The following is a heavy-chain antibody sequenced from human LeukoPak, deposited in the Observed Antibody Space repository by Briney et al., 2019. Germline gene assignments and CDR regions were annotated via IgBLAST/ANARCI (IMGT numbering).Heavy chain of an antibody. CDR3: AGDSGSSWYGY. Sequence: GGSLRLSCAASGFTFSRYSMNWVRQAPGKGLEWVSSISSSSYIYYADSVKGRFTISRDNAKNSLYLQMNSLRAEDTAVYYCAGDSGSSWYGYWGQGTLVTVSS. CDR2: ISSSSYI. V-gene: IGHV3-21*01. J-gene: IGHJ4*02. CDR1: GFTFSRYS. D-gene: IGHD6-13*01.